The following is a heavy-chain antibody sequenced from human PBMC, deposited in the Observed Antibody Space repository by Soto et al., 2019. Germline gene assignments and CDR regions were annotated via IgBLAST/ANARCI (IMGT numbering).Heavy chain of an antibody. V-gene: IGHV4-34*01. Sequence: QVQLQQWGAGLLKPSETLSLTCAVYGGSFSGYYWSWIRQPPGKGLEWIGEINHSGSTNYNPSLKSRGNISVDTSKNQFSLKLSSVTAADTAVYYCARGPRSSSWSVLLIYGMDVWGQGTTVTVSS. CDR1: GGSFSGYY. D-gene: IGHD6-13*01. J-gene: IGHJ6*02. CDR2: INHSGST. CDR3: ARGPRSSSWSVLLIYGMDV.